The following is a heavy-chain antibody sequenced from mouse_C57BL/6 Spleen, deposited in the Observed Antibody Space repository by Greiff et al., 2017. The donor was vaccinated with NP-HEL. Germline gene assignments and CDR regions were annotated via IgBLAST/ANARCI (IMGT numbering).Heavy chain of an antibody. CDR1: GYAFSSYW. CDR3: ARRGGFHWYFDV. Sequence: QVQLQQSGAELVKPGASVKISCKASGYAFSSYWMNWVKQRPGKGLEWIGQIYPGDGDTNYNGKFKGKATLTADKSSSTAYMQLSSLTSEDSAVYCCARRGGFHWYFDVWGTGTTVTVSS. V-gene: IGHV1-80*01. CDR2: IYPGDGDT. J-gene: IGHJ1*03.